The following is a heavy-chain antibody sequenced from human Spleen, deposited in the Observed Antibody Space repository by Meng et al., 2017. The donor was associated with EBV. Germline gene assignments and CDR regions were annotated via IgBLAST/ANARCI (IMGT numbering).Heavy chain of an antibody. D-gene: IGHD3-10*01. CDR1: GYSFIDYH. Sequence: QVTLLQSGTEVKKPGASVKVSCKTSGYSFIDYHIWWVRQAPGQGLEWMGWSAAYNGNPKYAQKFQDRVTMTTDTSTTTAYMELSRLRSDDTAVYYCARDHEDTMVRGVINWFDPWGQGTLVTVSS. CDR2: SAAYNGNP. J-gene: IGHJ5*02. CDR3: ARDHEDTMVRGVINWFDP. V-gene: IGHV1-18*01.